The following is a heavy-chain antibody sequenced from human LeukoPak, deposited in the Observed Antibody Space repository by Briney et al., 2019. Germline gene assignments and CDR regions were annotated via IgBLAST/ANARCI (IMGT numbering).Heavy chain of an antibody. Sequence: SETLSLTCTVSGGSISSYYWIWIRQPPGKGLEYIGYLYNTANTNYNPSLKSRVTISVDTSKNQFSLRLSSVTAADTAVYYCTRGGDFDSVWGTYRPIKNAFDIGGQGTLVTVSS. V-gene: IGHV4-59*08. J-gene: IGHJ3*02. CDR1: GGSISSYY. CDR3: TRGGDFDSVWGTYRPIKNAFDI. D-gene: IGHD3-16*02. CDR2: LYNTANT.